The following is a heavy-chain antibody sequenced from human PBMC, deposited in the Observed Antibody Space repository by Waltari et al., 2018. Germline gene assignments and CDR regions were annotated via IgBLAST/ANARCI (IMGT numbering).Heavy chain of an antibody. CDR2: INPNSGGT. CDR3: AGGDVVVVAAPCGMDV. D-gene: IGHD2-15*01. V-gene: IGHV1-2*06. CDR1: GYTFTGYY. J-gene: IGHJ6*02. Sequence: QVQLVQSGAEVKKPGASVKVSCKASGYTFTGYYMHWVRQAPGQGLEWMGRINPNSGGTNVSQKLQGRVTRTKDTSSSAAYMELRRLRFDDPAVYYCAGGDVVVVAAPCGMDVWGQGTTVTVSS.